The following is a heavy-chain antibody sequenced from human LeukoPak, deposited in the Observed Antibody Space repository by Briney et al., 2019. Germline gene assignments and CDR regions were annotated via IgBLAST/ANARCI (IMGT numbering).Heavy chain of an antibody. D-gene: IGHD3-9*01. CDR1: GFTFSSYS. J-gene: IGHJ4*02. V-gene: IGHV3-21*01. CDR3: ARDRWEIYDILTGSQPRAFDY. Sequence: GGSLRLSCAASGFTFSSYSMNWVRQAPGKGLEWVSSISSSSSYIYYADSVKGRFTISRDNAKNSLYLQMNSLRAEDTAVYYCARDRWEIYDILTGSQPRAFDYWGQGTLVTVSS. CDR2: ISSSSSYI.